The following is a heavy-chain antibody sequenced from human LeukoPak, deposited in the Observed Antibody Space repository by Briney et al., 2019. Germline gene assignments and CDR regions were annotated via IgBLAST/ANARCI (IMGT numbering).Heavy chain of an antibody. V-gene: IGHV4-39*07. CDR1: GGSISSSSYY. J-gene: IGHJ2*01. D-gene: IGHD4-17*01. Sequence: SETLPLTCTVSGGSISSSSYYWGWIRQPPGKGLEWIGSIYYSGSTYYNPSLKSRVTISVDTSKNQFSLKLSSVTAADTAVYYCARAPVTHNWYFDLWGRGTLVTVSS. CDR3: ARAPVTHNWYFDL. CDR2: IYYSGST.